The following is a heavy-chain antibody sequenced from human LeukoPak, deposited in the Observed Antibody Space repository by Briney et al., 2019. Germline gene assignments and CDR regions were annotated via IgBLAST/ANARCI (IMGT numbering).Heavy chain of an antibody. J-gene: IGHJ5*02. CDR3: ARGSIGDWFDP. CDR2: INPNSGGT. V-gene: IGHV1-2*02. D-gene: IGHD3-22*01. CDR1: GYTFTGYY. Sequence: GASAAVSCKASGYTFTGYYMHWVRQAPGEGLEWMGWINPNSGGTNYAQKFQGRVTMTRDTSISTAYMELSRLRSDDTAVYYCARGSIGDWFDPWGQGTLVTVSS.